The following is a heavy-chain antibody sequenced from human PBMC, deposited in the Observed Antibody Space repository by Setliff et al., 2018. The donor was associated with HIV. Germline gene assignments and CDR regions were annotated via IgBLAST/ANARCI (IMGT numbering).Heavy chain of an antibody. Sequence: SETLSLTCTVSGGSISRGSYSWGWIRQPPGKGLEWIGSISYTGITNYNPSLKSRVTISVDTSKNQFSLKLSSVTAADTAVYYCARHSPSDYWGQGTLVTVSS. CDR3: ARHSPSDY. V-gene: IGHV4-39*01. CDR1: GGSISRGSYS. J-gene: IGHJ4*02. CDR2: ISYTGIT.